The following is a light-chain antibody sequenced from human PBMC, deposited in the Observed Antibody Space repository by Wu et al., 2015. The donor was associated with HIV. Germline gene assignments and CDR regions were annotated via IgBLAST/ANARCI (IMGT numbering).Light chain of an antibody. CDR3: QEYKGYSWT. Sequence: DIQMTQSPSTLSASVGDRVTITCRASQSISSWLAWYQQRPGKTPKLLIYKASSLESGVPSRFSGSGSGTEFTLTISSLQPEDFATYYCQEYKGYSWTFGQGTKVEVK. CDR1: QSISSW. J-gene: IGKJ1*01. V-gene: IGKV1-5*03. CDR2: KAS.